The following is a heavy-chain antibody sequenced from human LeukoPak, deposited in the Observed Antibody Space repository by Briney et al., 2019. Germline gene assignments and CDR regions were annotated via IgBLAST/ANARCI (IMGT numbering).Heavy chain of an antibody. Sequence: PPGGSLRLSCSASGFTFSTYSMNWVRQAPGKGLEWLSYISWGSNVIYYADSVKGRFTTSRDDAKNSLFLQMNSLTDEDTAVYYCARDPGYSYALDYWGRGPWSPSPQ. J-gene: IGHJ4*02. D-gene: IGHD5-18*01. V-gene: IGHV3-48*02. CDR2: ISWGSNVI. CDR3: ARDPGYSYALDY. CDR1: GFTFSTYS.